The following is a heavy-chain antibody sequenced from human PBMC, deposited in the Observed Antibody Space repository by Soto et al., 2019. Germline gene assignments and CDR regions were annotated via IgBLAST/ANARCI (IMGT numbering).Heavy chain of an antibody. CDR3: ALAIVFTRGDGFDI. CDR2: VYYSGNT. CDR1: GGSITTGGRY. D-gene: IGHD3-10*01. V-gene: IGHV4-31*02. J-gene: IGHJ3*02. Sequence: QVRLQEWGPGLVKPSQTLSLKCSVSGGSITTGGRYWSWIRQLPGKGLEWIGDVYYSGNTYYNASLKSRVTVSVEAAKNKFSLNLSSVTAADTAVYYCALAIVFTRGDGFDIWAQGRLVTVSS.